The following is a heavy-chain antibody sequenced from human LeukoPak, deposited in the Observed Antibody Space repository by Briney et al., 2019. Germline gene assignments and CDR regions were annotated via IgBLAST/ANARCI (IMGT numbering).Heavy chain of an antibody. D-gene: IGHD3-10*01. J-gene: IGHJ4*02. Sequence: SETLSLTCAVYGGSFSGYYWSWIRQPPGKGLEWIGEINHSGSTNYNPSLKSRVTISVDTSKNQFSLKRSSVTAADTAVYYCARGVRRFGELLDWGQGTLVTVSS. CDR2: INHSGST. V-gene: IGHV4-34*01. CDR3: ARGVRRFGELLD. CDR1: GGSFSGYY.